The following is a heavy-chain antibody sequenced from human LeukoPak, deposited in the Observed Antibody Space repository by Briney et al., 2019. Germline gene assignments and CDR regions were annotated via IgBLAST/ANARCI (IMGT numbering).Heavy chain of an antibody. CDR1: TDFFSSYF. CDR2: IHYNGDT. CDR3: ARGRTMVLDP. Sequence: SETLSLTCTVSTDFFSSYFWGWIRQPPGKGLEWIAYIHYNGDTNYNPSLKSRVTISVDTSKNQFSLKLSSVTAADTAVYYCARGRTMVLDPWGQGTLVTVSS. J-gene: IGHJ5*02. D-gene: IGHD3-10*01. V-gene: IGHV4-59*12.